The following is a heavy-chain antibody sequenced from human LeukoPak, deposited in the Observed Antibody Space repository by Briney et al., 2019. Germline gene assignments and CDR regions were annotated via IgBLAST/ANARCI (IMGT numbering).Heavy chain of an antibody. Sequence: GASVKVSCKASGYTFTSYGISWVRQAPGQGLEWMGIINPSGGSTSYAQKFQGRVTVTRDMSTSTVYMELSSLRSEDTAVYYCARASSGWYVGYWGQGTLVTVSS. J-gene: IGHJ4*02. CDR1: GYTFTSYG. CDR2: INPSGGST. D-gene: IGHD6-19*01. V-gene: IGHV1-46*01. CDR3: ARASSGWYVGY.